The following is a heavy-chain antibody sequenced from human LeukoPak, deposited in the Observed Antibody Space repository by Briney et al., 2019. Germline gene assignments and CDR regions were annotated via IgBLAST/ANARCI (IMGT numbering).Heavy chain of an antibody. J-gene: IGHJ4*02. CDR1: GGSISSSSYY. Sequence: SETLSLTCTVSGGSISSSSYYWGWTRQPPGKGLEWIESISYSGSPYYNPSLKSRLTITVDTSKNQFSLKLSSVTAADTAVYYCARDTSSGYYWYWGQGTLVTVSS. V-gene: IGHV4-39*07. CDR2: ISYSGSP. D-gene: IGHD3-22*01. CDR3: ARDTSSGYYWY.